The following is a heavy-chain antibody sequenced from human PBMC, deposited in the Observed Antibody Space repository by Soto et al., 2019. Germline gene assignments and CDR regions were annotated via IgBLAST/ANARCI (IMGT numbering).Heavy chain of an antibody. D-gene: IGHD2-15*01. CDR1: GFTVSSNY. J-gene: IGHJ6*02. V-gene: IGHV3-53*01. CDR2: IYSGGST. Sequence: EVQLVESGGGLIQPGGSLRLSCAASGFTVSSNYMSWVRQAPGKGLAWVSVIYSGGSTYYADSVKGRFTISRDNSKNTLYLQMNSLRAEDTAVYYCASNVVVVAATPSHYGMDVWGQGTTVTVSS. CDR3: ASNVVVVAATPSHYGMDV.